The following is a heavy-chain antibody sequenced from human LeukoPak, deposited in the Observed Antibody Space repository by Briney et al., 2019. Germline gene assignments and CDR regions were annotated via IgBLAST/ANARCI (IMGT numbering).Heavy chain of an antibody. CDR1: GYTFTGYY. CDR3: ASGGSIVEMATNWRY. D-gene: IGHD5-24*01. V-gene: IGHV1-2*02. J-gene: IGHJ4*02. CDR2: INPNSGGT. Sequence: ASVKVSCKASGYTFTGYYMHWVRQAPGQGLEWMGWINPNSGGTNYAQKFQGRVTMTRDTSISTAYMELSRLRSDDTAVYYCASGGSIVEMATNWRYWGQGTLVTVSS.